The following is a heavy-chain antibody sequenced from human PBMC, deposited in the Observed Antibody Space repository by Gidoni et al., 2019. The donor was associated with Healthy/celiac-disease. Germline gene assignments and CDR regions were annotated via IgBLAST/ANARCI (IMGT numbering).Heavy chain of an antibody. CDR3: ATGPVLRFLEWLPPRYMDV. CDR2: NYQSGSP. CDR1: GGSISRGGYS. J-gene: IGHJ6*03. V-gene: IGHV4-30-2*01. Sequence: QLQLQESGSGLVKPSQTLSLTCAVSGGSISRGGYSWSWIRQPPGKGLEWIGYNYQSGSPNHNPSLKRQVTISVDRSKTQFSLKLSSVTAADTALYYCATGPVLRFLEWLPPRYMDVWGKGTTVTVSS. D-gene: IGHD3-3*01.